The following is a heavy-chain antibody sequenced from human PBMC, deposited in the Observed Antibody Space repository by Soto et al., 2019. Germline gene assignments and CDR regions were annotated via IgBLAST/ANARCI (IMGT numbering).Heavy chain of an antibody. CDR3: ATYDILTGINWFDP. CDR1: GYTLTELS. J-gene: IGHJ5*02. Sequence: ASVKVSCKVSGYTLTELSMHWVRQAPGKGLEWMGGFDPEDGETIYAQKFQGRVTMTEDTSTDTAYMELSSLRSEDTAVYYCATYDILTGINWFDPWGQGTLVTVSS. CDR2: FDPEDGET. D-gene: IGHD3-9*01. V-gene: IGHV1-24*01.